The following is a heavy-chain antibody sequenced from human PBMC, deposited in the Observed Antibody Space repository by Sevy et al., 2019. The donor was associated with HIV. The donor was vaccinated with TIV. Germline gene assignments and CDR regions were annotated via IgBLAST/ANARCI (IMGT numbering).Heavy chain of an antibody. CDR3: TRGSGRATSLDY. D-gene: IGHD1-26*01. V-gene: IGHV3-49*03. CDR2: IRSNAYGGTT. J-gene: IGHJ4*02. Sequence: GGSLRLSCTTSGFTFGDYAMSWFRQGPGKGLEWVGFIRSNAYGGTTEYAASVKGRFTISRDDSKSIAYLQMNSLQTEDTAVYYCTRGSGRATSLDYWGQGTLVTVSS. CDR1: GFTFGDYA.